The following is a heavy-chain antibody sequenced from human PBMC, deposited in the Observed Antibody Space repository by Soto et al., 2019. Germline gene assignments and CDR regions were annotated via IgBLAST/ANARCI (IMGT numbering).Heavy chain of an antibody. CDR3: ARVRQLVGYFYYYMDV. CDR1: GGTFSSYT. Sequence: GASVKVSCKASGGTFSSYTISWVRQAPGQGLEWMGRIIPILGIANYAQKFQGRVTITADKSTSTAYMELRSLRSDDTAVYYCARVRQLVGYFYYYMDVWGKGTTVTVSS. V-gene: IGHV1-69*02. CDR2: IIPILGIA. J-gene: IGHJ6*03. D-gene: IGHD6-6*01.